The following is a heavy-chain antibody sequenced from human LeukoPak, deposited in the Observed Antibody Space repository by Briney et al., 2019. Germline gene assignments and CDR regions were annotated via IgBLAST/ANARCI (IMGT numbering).Heavy chain of an antibody. CDR1: GGSISTSSTYF. Sequence: SETLSLTCTVSGGSISTSSTYFWGWIRQPPGQGLGWIGSIYYSGYTNYNPSLKSRLTISVDTFRNQFSLKMSSMTAADTAVYYCVRGARVTVTPPRYYFDYWGQGTLVTVSS. CDR3: VRGARVTVTPPRYYFDY. V-gene: IGHV4-39*07. CDR2: IYYSGYT. J-gene: IGHJ4*02. D-gene: IGHD2-21*02.